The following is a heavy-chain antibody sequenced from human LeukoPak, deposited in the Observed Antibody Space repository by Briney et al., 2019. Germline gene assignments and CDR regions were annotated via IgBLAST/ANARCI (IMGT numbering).Heavy chain of an antibody. D-gene: IGHD3-10*01. CDR3: AKVDFYYGSGSYFDY. CDR1: GFTFSSYS. V-gene: IGHV3-21*04. Sequence: GGSLRLSCAASGFTFSSYSMNWVRQAPGKGLEWVSSISSSSSYIYYADSVKGRFTISRDNSKNTLYLQMNSLRAEDTAVYYWAKVDFYYGSGSYFDYWGQGTLVTVSS. CDR2: ISSSSSYI. J-gene: IGHJ4*02.